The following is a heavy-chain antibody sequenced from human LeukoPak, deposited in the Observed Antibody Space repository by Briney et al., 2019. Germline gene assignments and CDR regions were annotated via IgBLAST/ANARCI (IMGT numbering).Heavy chain of an antibody. J-gene: IGHJ4*02. CDR1: GGSVSRGSYY. CDR2: IHHSGTT. CDR3: ARGRLGATY. D-gene: IGHD1-26*01. Sequence: SETLSLTCTVSGGSVSRGSYYWSWTRQPPGKGLEWIGYIHHSGTTNYSPSVKSRVTISVDMSKNQFFLNLTSVTAADTAVYYCARGRLGATYWGQGTLVTVSS. V-gene: IGHV4-61*01.